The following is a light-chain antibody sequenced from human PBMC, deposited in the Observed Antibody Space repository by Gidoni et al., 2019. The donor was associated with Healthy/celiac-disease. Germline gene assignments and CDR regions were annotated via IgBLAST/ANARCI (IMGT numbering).Light chain of an antibody. V-gene: IGKV4-1*01. CDR3: QQYYSPSGSVT. J-gene: IGKJ3*01. CDR2: WAS. Sequence: DIVMTQSPDSLAVSLGERATINCTSSQSVLYSSNNKHYLAWYQQKPGQPPKLLIYWASTREPGVPDRFSGSGSGTDFTLTISSLQAEDVAVYYCQQYYSPSGSVTFGPGTKVDIK. CDR1: QSVLYSSNNKHY.